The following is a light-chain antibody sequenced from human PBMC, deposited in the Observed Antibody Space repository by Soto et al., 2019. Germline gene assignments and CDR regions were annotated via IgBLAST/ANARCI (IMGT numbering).Light chain of an antibody. CDR1: QSVLYSSNNKNY. CDR3: QQYYSTPQWT. J-gene: IGKJ1*01. CDR2: WAS. V-gene: IGKV4-1*01. Sequence: DIVMTQSPDSLAVSLGERATINCKSSQSVLYSSNNKNYLAWYQQKPGQPPKLLIYWASTRESGVPDRFSGSGSRTDFTLTISSLQAEDVAVYYCQQYYSTPQWTFGQGTKVDIK.